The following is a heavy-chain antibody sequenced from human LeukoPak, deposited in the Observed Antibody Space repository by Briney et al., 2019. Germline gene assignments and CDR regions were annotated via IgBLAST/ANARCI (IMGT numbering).Heavy chain of an antibody. V-gene: IGHV3-15*01. CDR2: IKSKTDGWTT. Sequence: GGSLRLSCAASGFTFSNAWMSWVRQAPGKGLEWVGRIKSKTDGWTTDYAAPVKGRFTISRDDSKNTLYLHMNSLKTEDTAVYYCTTRRDSSRAFDIWGQGTMVTVSS. CDR1: GFTFSNAW. J-gene: IGHJ3*02. CDR3: TTRRDSSRAFDI. D-gene: IGHD3-22*01.